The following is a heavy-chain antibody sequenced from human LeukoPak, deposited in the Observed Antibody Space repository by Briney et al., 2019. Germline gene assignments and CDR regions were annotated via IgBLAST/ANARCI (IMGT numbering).Heavy chain of an antibody. J-gene: IGHJ4*02. Sequence: PGGSLRLSCAASEFSVGSNYMTWVRQAPGKGLEWVSLIYSGGSTYYADSVKGRFTISRDNSKNTLYLQMNSLRAEDTAVYYCAKSYVGATYLNYWGQGTLVTVSS. CDR2: IYSGGST. D-gene: IGHD1-26*01. CDR1: EFSVGSNY. CDR3: AKSYVGATYLNY. V-gene: IGHV3-66*01.